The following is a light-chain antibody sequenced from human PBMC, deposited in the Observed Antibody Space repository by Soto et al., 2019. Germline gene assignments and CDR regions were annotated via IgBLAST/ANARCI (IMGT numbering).Light chain of an antibody. Sequence: EIVMTQSPATLSVSPGERATLSCRASQSISSNLGWYQQRPGHAPRLLIYGASTRATGIPARFSGSGSGTEFTLTISSLQSEDFAVYYCQQYNTWRSITFGQGTRLEIK. CDR2: GAS. CDR1: QSISSN. V-gene: IGKV3-15*01. CDR3: QQYNTWRSIT. J-gene: IGKJ5*01.